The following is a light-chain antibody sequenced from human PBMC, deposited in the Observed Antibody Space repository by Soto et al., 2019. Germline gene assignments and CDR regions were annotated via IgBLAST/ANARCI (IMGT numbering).Light chain of an antibody. CDR2: DAS. Sequence: EVVMTQSPASLSASPGERVTLSCRASQNIRSSLAWYQQRPGQAPRLLIYDASTRATGIPARFSGSGSGTEFTLTISSLQSEDFAVYYCQQYDNWPITFGHGTRLEIK. J-gene: IGKJ5*01. CDR3: QQYDNWPIT. CDR1: QNIRSS. V-gene: IGKV3-15*01.